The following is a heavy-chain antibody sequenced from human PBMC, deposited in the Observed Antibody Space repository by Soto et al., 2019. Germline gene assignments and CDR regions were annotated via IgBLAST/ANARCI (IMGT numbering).Heavy chain of an antibody. J-gene: IGHJ3*02. V-gene: IGHV4-31*03. D-gene: IGHD3-10*01. CDR2: IYYSGST. CDR3: ARDLSPNYYASRVSLGAFAI. CDR1: GGSICSDGYY. Sequence: PSETLSLTCTVSGGSICSDGYYCTWIRQHPGKGLEWIGYIYYSGSTYYNPSLKSRVSISVDTSKNQFSLKLSSVTAADTAVYYCARDLSPNYYASRVSLGAFAIWGQGTMVTVSS.